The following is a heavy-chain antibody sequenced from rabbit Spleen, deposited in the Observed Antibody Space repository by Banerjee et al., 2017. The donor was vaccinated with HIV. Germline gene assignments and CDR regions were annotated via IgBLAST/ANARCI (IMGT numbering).Heavy chain of an antibody. CDR1: GFDFSSYY. CDR3: AREMGNTGAYNM. CDR2: FDPVFGST. D-gene: IGHD6-1*01. Sequence: QLEESGGGLVQPGGSLKVSCIASGFDFSSYYMSWVRQAPGKGLEWIGYFDPVFGSTYYASWVNGQFTISSHNAQNTLYLQLNSLTAADTATYFCAREMGNTGAYNMWGPGTLVTVS. V-gene: IGHV1S7*01. J-gene: IGHJ4*01.